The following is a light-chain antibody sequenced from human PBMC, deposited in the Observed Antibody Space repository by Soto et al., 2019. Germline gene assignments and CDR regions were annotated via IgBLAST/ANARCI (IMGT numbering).Light chain of an antibody. CDR3: QQSSDWWT. J-gene: IGKJ1*01. V-gene: IGKV3-11*01. Sequence: EIVLTQSPATLSLSPGERATLSCRASQSVSYLAWYQQKPGQAPWLLIYDASNRATDIPARFSGSGSGTDFTLTISSLEPEDFAVYYCQQSSDWWTFGQGTMV. CDR1: QSVSY. CDR2: DAS.